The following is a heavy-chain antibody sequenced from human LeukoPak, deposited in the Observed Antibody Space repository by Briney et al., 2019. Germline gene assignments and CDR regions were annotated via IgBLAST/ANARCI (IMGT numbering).Heavy chain of an antibody. Sequence: ASVKVSCKASGYTFTSYYMHWVRQAPGQGLEWMGIINPSGGSTSYAQKFQGRVTMTEDTSTDTAYMELSSLRSEDTSVYYCATDPTTVTTGYWGQGTLVTVSS. V-gene: IGHV1-46*01. D-gene: IGHD4-17*01. CDR2: INPSGGST. CDR1: GYTFTSYY. J-gene: IGHJ4*02. CDR3: ATDPTTVTTGY.